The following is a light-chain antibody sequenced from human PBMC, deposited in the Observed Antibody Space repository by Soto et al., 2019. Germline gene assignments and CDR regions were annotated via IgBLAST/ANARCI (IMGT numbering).Light chain of an antibody. J-gene: IGLJ3*02. V-gene: IGLV1-44*01. CDR1: NSNIGSNT. Sequence: QSVLTQPPSASGTPGQRVTMSCSGSNSNIGSNTVSWYQHLPGTAPKLLIYNNNRRPSGVPDRFSGSKSGTSASLAISGLQSEDEADYYCAAWDDSLNGLWVFGGGTQLTVL. CDR3: AAWDDSLNGLWV. CDR2: NNN.